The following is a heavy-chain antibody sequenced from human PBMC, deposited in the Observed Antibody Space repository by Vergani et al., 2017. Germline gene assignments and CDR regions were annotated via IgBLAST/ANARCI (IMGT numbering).Heavy chain of an antibody. J-gene: IGHJ4*02. CDR3: ARDNYYDSSGPFDY. V-gene: IGHV4-38-2*02. D-gene: IGHD3-22*01. Sequence: QVQLQESGPGLVQPSETLSLTCTVSGYSISSGYYWGWIRQPPGKGLEWIGSIYHSGSTYYNPSLKSRVTISVDTSKNQFSLKLSSVTAADTAVYYCARDNYYDSSGPFDYWGQGTLVTVSS. CDR2: IYHSGST. CDR1: GYSISSGYY.